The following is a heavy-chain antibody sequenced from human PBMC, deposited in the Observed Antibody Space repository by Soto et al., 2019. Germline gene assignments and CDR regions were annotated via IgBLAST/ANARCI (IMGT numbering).Heavy chain of an antibody. Sequence: PSETLSLTCVVSGGSLSSYYWSWIRQPPGKGLEWIGHIYEGGRTYSNPSLMSRATISLDTSKNLFSLNLKSVTAADTAVYYCTRGPSGDKVDFWGQGLLVTVSS. D-gene: IGHD7-27*01. V-gene: IGHV4-59*05. CDR2: IYEGGRT. J-gene: IGHJ4*02. CDR1: GGSLSSYY. CDR3: TRGPSGDKVDF.